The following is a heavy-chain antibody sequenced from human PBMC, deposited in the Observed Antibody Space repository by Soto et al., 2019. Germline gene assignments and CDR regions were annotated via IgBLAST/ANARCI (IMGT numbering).Heavy chain of an antibody. V-gene: IGHV3-30*18. J-gene: IGHJ4*02. CDR3: AKDLGDSSADDGADY. D-gene: IGHD6-25*01. Sequence: QVQLVESGGGVVQPGRSLRLSCAASGFTFSTYDMHWVRQAPGKGLAWVAVISSDGSNEYYADSVQGRFTISRDNSKNTLYVQMNSLRAEDTAVYYCAKDLGDSSADDGADYWGQGTLVTVSS. CDR1: GFTFSTYD. CDR2: ISSDGSNE.